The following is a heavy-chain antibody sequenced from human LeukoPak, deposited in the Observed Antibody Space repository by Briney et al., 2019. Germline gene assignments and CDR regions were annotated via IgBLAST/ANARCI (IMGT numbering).Heavy chain of an antibody. Sequence: PSETLSLTCAVYGGSFSGYYWSWIRQPPGKGLEWIGCISHSGSTIYNPSLKSRVAMSLDTSKNQFSLRLSSVTAADTAMYYCARDRLATTAYDALDIWGQGTMVAVSS. V-gene: IGHV4-59*01. D-gene: IGHD4-17*01. J-gene: IGHJ3*02. CDR3: ARDRLATTAYDALDI. CDR2: ISHSGST. CDR1: GGSFSGYY.